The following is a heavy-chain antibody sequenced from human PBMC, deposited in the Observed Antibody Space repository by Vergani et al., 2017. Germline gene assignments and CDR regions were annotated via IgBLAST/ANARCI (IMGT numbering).Heavy chain of an antibody. J-gene: IGHJ4*02. V-gene: IGHV3-30*02. CDR2: MRYDGTIK. D-gene: IGHD1-26*01. Sequence: QVQLVESGGGVVQPGGSLRLSCAASGITFSRSGMHWVRQPPGKGLEWVAYMRYDGTIKNYAESVKGRFTISRDNSKNTLYLQMNSLRAEDTAVYYCARGESYFDYWGQGTLVTVSS. CDR3: ARGESYFDY. CDR1: GITFSRSG.